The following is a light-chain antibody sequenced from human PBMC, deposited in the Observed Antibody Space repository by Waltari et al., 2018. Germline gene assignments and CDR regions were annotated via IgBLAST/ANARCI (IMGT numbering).Light chain of an antibody. CDR3: QQYGNSRWT. J-gene: IGKJ1*01. CDR2: GTS. CDR1: QSVSSSY. Sequence: VLTQSPGTLSLSPGDRATLSCRASQSVSSSYLAWYQQKPGQAPSLLIYGTSNRATGIPDRFSGSGSGTDFTLTISRLEPEDFAVYYCQQYGNSRWTFGQGTKVEIK. V-gene: IGKV3-20*01.